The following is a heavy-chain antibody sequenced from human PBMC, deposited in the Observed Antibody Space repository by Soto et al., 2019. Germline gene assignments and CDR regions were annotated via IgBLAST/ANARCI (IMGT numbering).Heavy chain of an antibody. J-gene: IGHJ4*02. V-gene: IGHV1-3*01. Sequence: ASVKVSCKASGYTFTSYAMHWVRQAPGQRLEWMGWINAGNGNTKYSQKFQGRVTITRDTSASTAYIELSSPRSEDTAVYYCANALGLYYFDYWGQGTLVTVSS. CDR1: GYTFTSYA. CDR3: ANALGLYYFDY. CDR2: INAGNGNT. D-gene: IGHD3-16*01.